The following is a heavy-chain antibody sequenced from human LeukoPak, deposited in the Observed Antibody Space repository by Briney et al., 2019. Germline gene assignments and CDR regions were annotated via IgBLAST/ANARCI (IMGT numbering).Heavy chain of an antibody. CDR3: ARHGPRFRYFGWLDHMDV. V-gene: IGHV5-51*01. D-gene: IGHD3-9*01. CDR2: IYPGDSDT. Sequence: GESLKISCKGSGYSFTSYWIGWVRQMPGKGLEWMGIIYPGDSDTRYSPSFQGQVTISADKSISTAYLQWSSLKASDTAMYYCARHGPRFRYFGWLDHMDVWRKGTTVTVSS. CDR1: GYSFTSYW. J-gene: IGHJ6*03.